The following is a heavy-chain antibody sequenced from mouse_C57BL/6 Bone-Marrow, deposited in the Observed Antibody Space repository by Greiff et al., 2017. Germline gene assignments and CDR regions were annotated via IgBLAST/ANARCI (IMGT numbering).Heavy chain of an antibody. J-gene: IGHJ4*01. Sequence: EVQRVESGGGLVQPGGSLSLSCAASGFTFTDYYMSWVRQPPGKALEWLGFIRNKANGSTSEYSASVQGQFTISRDKSQSILYLPMNALRAEDSATYYCASYKGFYAMDYWGQGTSVTVSS. CDR1: GFTFTDYY. CDR2: IRNKANGSTS. D-gene: IGHD3-3*01. V-gene: IGHV7-3*01. CDR3: ASYKGFYAMDY.